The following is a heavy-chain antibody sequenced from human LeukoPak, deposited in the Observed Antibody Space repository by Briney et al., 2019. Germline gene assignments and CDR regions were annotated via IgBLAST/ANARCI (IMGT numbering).Heavy chain of an antibody. D-gene: IGHD3-22*01. V-gene: IGHV3-30-3*01. CDR3: ARDLKNYYYDSSGCLGY. J-gene: IGHJ4*02. CDR1: GFTFSSYA. CDR2: ISYDGSNK. Sequence: GGSLRLSCAASGFTFSSYAMHWVRQAPGKGLEWVAVISYDGSNKYYADSVKGRFTISRDNSKSTLYLQMNSLRAEDTAVYYCARDLKNYYYDSSGCLGYWGQGTLVTVSS.